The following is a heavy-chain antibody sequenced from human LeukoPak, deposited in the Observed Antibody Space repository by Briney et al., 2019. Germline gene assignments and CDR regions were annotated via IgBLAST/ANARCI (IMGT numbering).Heavy chain of an antibody. CDR3: ARHGDSNWYFDY. CDR1: GYSFTSHW. V-gene: IGHV5-51*01. CDR2: IYPGDSDT. J-gene: IGHJ4*02. D-gene: IGHD6-13*01. Sequence: GESLKISCKGSGYSFTSHWIAWVRQMPAKGLEWMGIIYPGDSDTTYSPSFQGQVTISADKSISTAYLQWSSLKASDTAMYYCARHGDSNWYFDYWGQGTLVTVSS.